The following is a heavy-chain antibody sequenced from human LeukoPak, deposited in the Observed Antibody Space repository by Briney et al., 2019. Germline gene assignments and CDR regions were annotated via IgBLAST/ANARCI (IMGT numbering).Heavy chain of an antibody. CDR1: GSTFSNAW. J-gene: IGHJ4*02. V-gene: IGHV3-15*01. CDR2: IKSKTDGGTT. D-gene: IGHD3-10*01. Sequence: GESLRLSCTASGSTFSNAWMRWVRQAPGTGLEWVGRIKSKTDGGTTDYAAPVKGRFTISRDDSNNTLYLQMNSLKTEDTALYYCTRDRSYGYWGLGTLVTVSS. CDR3: TRDRSYGY.